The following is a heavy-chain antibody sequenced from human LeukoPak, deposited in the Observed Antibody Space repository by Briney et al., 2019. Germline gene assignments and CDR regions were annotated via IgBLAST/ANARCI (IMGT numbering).Heavy chain of an antibody. CDR1: GGSFSNYY. D-gene: IGHD3-22*01. CDR3: ARLHYDPI. V-gene: IGHV4-34*01. Sequence: SETLSLTCAVYGGSFSNYYWNWIRQPPGKGLEWIGEINHTGSTNYNPSLKSRVTISVDTSKNQFSLKLSSVTAADTAVYYCARLHYDPIWGQGTLVTVSS. CDR2: INHTGST. J-gene: IGHJ4*02.